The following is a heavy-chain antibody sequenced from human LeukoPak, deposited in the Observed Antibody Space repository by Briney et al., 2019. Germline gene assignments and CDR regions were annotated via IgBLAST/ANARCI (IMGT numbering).Heavy chain of an antibody. CDR2: ISAYNGNT. V-gene: IGHV1-18*01. CDR3: ARAGVGSGYCSSTSCLNYYYYGMDV. D-gene: IGHD2-2*01. J-gene: IGHJ6*02. CDR1: GYTFTSYG. Sequence: ASVKVSSKASGYTFTSYGISWVRQAPGQGLEWMGWISAYNGNTNYAQKLQGRVTMTTDTSTSTAYMELRSLRSDDTAVYYCARAGVGSGYCSSTSCLNYYYYGMDVWGQGTTVTVSS.